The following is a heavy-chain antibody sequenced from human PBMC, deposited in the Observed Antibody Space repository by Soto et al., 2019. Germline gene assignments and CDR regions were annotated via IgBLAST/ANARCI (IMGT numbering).Heavy chain of an antibody. D-gene: IGHD3-16*02. V-gene: IGHV1-46*01. CDR3: ARRTDYDYVWGSYRFGEYFDY. J-gene: IGHJ4*02. CDR1: GYTFTSYY. Sequence: QVQLVQSGAEVKKPGASVKVSCKASGYTFTSYYMHWVRQAPGQGLEWMGIINPSGGSSSYEQKFQGRVTMTRDTSTSTVYMELSSLRSEDTAVYYCARRTDYDYVWGSYRFGEYFDYWGQGTLVTVSS. CDR2: INPSGGSS.